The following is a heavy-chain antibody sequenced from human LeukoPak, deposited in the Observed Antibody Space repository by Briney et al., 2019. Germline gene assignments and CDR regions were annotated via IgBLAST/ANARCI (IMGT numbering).Heavy chain of an antibody. D-gene: IGHD3-3*01. J-gene: IGHJ3*02. CDR3: VIWSLGPDI. CDR1: GCTFNNFW. V-gene: IGHV3-74*01. Sequence: GGSLRLSCAASGCTFNNFWMHWVRQAPGTGLVWISRVNTKGTETVYADSVKGRFTISRDNAKNTVHLQMNSLRAEDTAIYYCVIWSLGPDIWGQGTVVTASS. CDR2: VNTKGTET.